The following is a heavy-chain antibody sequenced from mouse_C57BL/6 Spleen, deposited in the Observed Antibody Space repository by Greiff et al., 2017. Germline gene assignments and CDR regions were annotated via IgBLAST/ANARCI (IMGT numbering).Heavy chain of an antibody. CDR3: ARSESSSYQKIYYAMGY. J-gene: IGHJ4*01. Sequence: VQLQQSGPELVKPGASVKISCKASGYTFTDYYMNWVKQSHGKSLEWIGDINPNNGGTSYNQKFKGKATLTVDKSSSTAYMELRSLTSEDSAVYYCARSESSSYQKIYYAMGYWGQGTSVTVSS. CDR2: INPNNGGT. CDR1: GYTFTDYY. D-gene: IGHD1-1*01. V-gene: IGHV1-26*01.